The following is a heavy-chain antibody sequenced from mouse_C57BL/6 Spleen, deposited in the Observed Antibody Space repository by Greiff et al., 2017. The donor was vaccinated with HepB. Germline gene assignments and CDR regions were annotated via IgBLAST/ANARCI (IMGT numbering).Heavy chain of an antibody. J-gene: IGHJ4*01. CDR3: ARQPNWDPYYAMDY. V-gene: IGHV5-12*01. Sequence: EVQGVESGGGLVQPGGSLKLSCAASGFTFSDYYMYWVRQTPEKRLEWVAYISTGGGSTYYPDTVKGRFTISRDNAKNTLYLQMSRLKSEDTAMYYCARQPNWDPYYAMDYWGQGTSVTVAS. CDR1: GFTFSDYY. CDR2: ISTGGGST. D-gene: IGHD4-1*01.